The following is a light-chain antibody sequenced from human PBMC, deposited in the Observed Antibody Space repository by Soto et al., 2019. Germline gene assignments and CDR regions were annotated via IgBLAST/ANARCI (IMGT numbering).Light chain of an antibody. J-gene: IGKJ1*01. Sequence: EIVLTQSPGTLSLSPGERATLSCRASQSVSSNYLAWYQQKPGQAPRLLIYGASSRATGIPDRFRGSGSGTHFTLTISRLEPEDLAVYDCQQYGSSPWTFGQGTKVEIK. V-gene: IGKV3-20*01. CDR1: QSVSSNY. CDR3: QQYGSSPWT. CDR2: GAS.